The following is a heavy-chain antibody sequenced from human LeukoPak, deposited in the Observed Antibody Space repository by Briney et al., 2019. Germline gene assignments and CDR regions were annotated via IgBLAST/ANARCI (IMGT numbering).Heavy chain of an antibody. CDR1: GYTFTARF. D-gene: IGHD6-13*01. Sequence: GASVKVSCKTSGYTFTARFIHWVRQVPGQGLEWMGWINPNSGGALYAQKFRGRVTMTGDTFTNTAFMELTSLTSDDTAVYYCARDLSFRYSSSWGYFDYWGQGTLVTVSS. V-gene: IGHV1-2*02. J-gene: IGHJ4*02. CDR2: INPNSGGA. CDR3: ARDLSFRYSSSWGYFDY.